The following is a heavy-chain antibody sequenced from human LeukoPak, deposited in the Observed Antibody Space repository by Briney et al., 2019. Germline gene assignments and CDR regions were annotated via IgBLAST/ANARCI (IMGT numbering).Heavy chain of an antibody. J-gene: IGHJ4*02. V-gene: IGHV1-69*13. CDR3: ARDAGYSSGWYFDDY. CDR1: GGTFSSYA. Sequence: ASVKVPCKASGGTFSSYAISWVRQAPGQGLEWMGGIIPIFGTANYAQKFQGRVTITADESTSTAYMELSSLRSEDTAVYYCARDAGYSSGWYFDDYWGQGTPVTVSS. CDR2: IIPIFGTA. D-gene: IGHD6-19*01.